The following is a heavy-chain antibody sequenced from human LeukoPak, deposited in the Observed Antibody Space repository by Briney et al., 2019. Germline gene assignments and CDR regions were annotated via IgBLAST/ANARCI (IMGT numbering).Heavy chain of an antibody. J-gene: IGHJ4*02. CDR3: ASFGISWRSSY. Sequence: GGSLRLSCAASGFTFSTYNMNWVRQAPGKGLVWVSRISDDGSYTSNVDSVKGRFTISRDNVNNMLYLHMNSLRAEDTAVYYCASFGISWRSSYWGQGTLVTVSS. CDR1: GFTFSTYN. V-gene: IGHV3-74*01. D-gene: IGHD2-21*01. CDR2: ISDDGSYT.